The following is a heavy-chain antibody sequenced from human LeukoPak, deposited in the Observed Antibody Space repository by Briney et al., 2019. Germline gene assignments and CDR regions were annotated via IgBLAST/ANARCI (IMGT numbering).Heavy chain of an antibody. CDR1: ENSFISYW. V-gene: IGHV5-51*01. J-gene: IGHJ4*02. D-gene: IGHD2/OR15-2a*01. CDR2: FYPGDSNT. CDR3: ARLSITTSLRLYYFDY. Sequence: GESLKISCKGPENSFISYWVGWVRQMPGKGLEWMGIFYPGDSNTRYNPSFQGQVTFSADKSVNTAYLQWSSLRASDTAIYYCARLSITTSLRLYYFDYWGQGTLVTVPS.